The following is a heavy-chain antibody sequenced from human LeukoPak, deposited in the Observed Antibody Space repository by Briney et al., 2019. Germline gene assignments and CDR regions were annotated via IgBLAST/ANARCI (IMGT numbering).Heavy chain of an antibody. D-gene: IGHD1-26*01. J-gene: IGHJ4*02. CDR3: ARRTGSAIDY. CDR2: IYSAGST. Sequence: GGSLRLSCAASGFTFSDHYMDWVRQAPGKGLEWVSVIYSAGSTYYADSVKGRFTISRDNSENTLYLQMNSLRVEDTAVYYCARRTGSAIDYWGQGTLVTVSS. V-gene: IGHV3-66*01. CDR1: GFTFSDHY.